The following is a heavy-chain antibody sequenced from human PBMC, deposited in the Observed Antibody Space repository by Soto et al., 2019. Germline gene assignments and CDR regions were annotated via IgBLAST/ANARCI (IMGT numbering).Heavy chain of an antibody. CDR3: AREAVVTEPGWFDP. Sequence: QVQLVQSGAEVKKPGASVKVSCKASGYTFTSYYMHWVRQAPGQVLEWMGIINPTGGSTSYAQKCQSRVNMTRDTSTSTVYMELSSLRSDDTAVYYCAREAVVTEPGWFDPWGQGTLVTVSS. V-gene: IGHV1-46*01. J-gene: IGHJ5*02. D-gene: IGHD4-4*01. CDR2: INPTGGST. CDR1: GYTFTSYY.